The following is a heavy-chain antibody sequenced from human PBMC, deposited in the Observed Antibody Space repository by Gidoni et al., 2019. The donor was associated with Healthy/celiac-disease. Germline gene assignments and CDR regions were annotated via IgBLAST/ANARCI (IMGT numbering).Heavy chain of an antibody. CDR1: GFTFSSYA. Sequence: EVQLLESGGGLVQPGGSLRLSCAASGFTFSSYAMSWVRQAPGKGLAWVSAISGSGGSTYYADSVKGRFTISRDNSKNTLYLQMNSLRAEDTAVYYCAKDFRGMGYFDYWGQGTLVTVSS. CDR3: AKDFRGMGYFDY. V-gene: IGHV3-23*01. CDR2: ISGSGGST. J-gene: IGHJ4*02. D-gene: IGHD2-8*01.